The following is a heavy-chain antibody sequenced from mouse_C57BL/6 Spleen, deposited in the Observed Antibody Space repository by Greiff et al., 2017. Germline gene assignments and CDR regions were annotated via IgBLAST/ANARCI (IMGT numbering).Heavy chain of an antibody. CDR2: IYPRDGST. V-gene: IGHV1-85*01. J-gene: IGHJ1*03. Sequence: QVQLQQSGPELVKPGASVKLSCKASGYTFTSYDINWVKQRPGQGLEWIGWIYPRDGSTKYTEKFKGKATLTVDTSSSTAYMELHSLTSEDSAVYFCARGGSSPHWYFDVWGTGTTVTVSS. CDR3: ARGGSSPHWYFDV. CDR1: GYTFTSYD. D-gene: IGHD1-1*01.